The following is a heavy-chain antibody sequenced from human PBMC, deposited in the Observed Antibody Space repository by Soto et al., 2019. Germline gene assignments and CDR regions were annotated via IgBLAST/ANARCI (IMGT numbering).Heavy chain of an antibody. CDR1: GGSVSCGSYY. Sequence: QVQLQESGPGLVKPSETLSLTCTVSGGSVSCGSYYWSWIRQPPGKGLEWIGYIYYSGSTNYNPSLKSRVTISVDTSKNQFSLKLSSVTAADTAVYYCARAGFRAAGGWFDPWGQGTLVTVSS. J-gene: IGHJ5*02. V-gene: IGHV4-61*01. D-gene: IGHD6-13*01. CDR2: IYYSGST. CDR3: ARAGFRAAGGWFDP.